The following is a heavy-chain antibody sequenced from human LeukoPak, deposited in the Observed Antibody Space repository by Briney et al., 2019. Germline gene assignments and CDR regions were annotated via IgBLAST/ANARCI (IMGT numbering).Heavy chain of an antibody. CDR2: IIPIFGIA. Sequence: GASVKVSCKASGGTFSSYAISWVRQAPGQGLEWMGRIIPIFGIANYAQKFQGRVTITADKSTSTAYMELSSLRSEDTAVYYCVRESMVGPYDYWGQGTLVTVSS. CDR1: GGTFSSYA. CDR3: VRESMVGPYDY. D-gene: IGHD1-26*01. J-gene: IGHJ4*02. V-gene: IGHV1-69*04.